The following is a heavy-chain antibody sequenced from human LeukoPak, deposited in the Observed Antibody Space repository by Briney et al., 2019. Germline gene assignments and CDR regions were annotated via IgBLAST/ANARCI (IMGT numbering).Heavy chain of an antibody. Sequence: SETLSLTCTVSGGSISNYYWSWIRQPAGKGLEWIGRIYTSGSTNYDPSLKSRVTMSVDTSKNQFSLKVSSVTAADTAVYYCAREEVAGRPFDYWGQGTLVTVSS. CDR1: GGSISNYY. CDR3: AREEVAGRPFDY. D-gene: IGHD6-19*01. V-gene: IGHV4-4*07. CDR2: IYTSGST. J-gene: IGHJ4*02.